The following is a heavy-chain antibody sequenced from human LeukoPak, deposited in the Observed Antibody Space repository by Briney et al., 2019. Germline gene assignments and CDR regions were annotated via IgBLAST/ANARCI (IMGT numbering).Heavy chain of an antibody. Sequence: PGGSLRLSCAASGFTFSSYSMNWVRQAPGKGLEWVSVISASGVITYYTDSVKGRFTISRDNSKNTLYLQMNSLRAEDTAVYYCAKSISPVIAGNWFDSWGQGTLVTVSS. V-gene: IGHV3-23*01. CDR2: ISASGVIT. J-gene: IGHJ5*01. D-gene: IGHD2-21*01. CDR3: AKSISPVIAGNWFDS. CDR1: GFTFSSYS.